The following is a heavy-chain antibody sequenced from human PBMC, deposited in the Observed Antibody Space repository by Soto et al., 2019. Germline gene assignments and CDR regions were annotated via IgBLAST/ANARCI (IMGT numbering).Heavy chain of an antibody. J-gene: IGHJ5*02. V-gene: IGHV4-4*07. CDR1: GASISGFH. Sequence: SETLSLTCTVSGASISGFHWSWIRKSAGKGLEWIGRIYATGTTDYNPSLKSRVMMSVDTSKKQFSLKLRSVTAADTAVYYCVRDGTKTLRDWFDPWGQGISVTVSS. D-gene: IGHD1-1*01. CDR2: IYATGTT. CDR3: VRDGTKTLRDWFDP.